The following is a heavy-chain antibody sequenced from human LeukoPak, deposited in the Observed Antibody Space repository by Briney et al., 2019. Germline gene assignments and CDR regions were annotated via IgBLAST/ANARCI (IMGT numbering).Heavy chain of an antibody. J-gene: IGHJ3*02. D-gene: IGHD3-22*01. CDR2: IYYSGST. CDR3: ARLSYDSSGYYYEDAFDI. Sequence: PSQTLSLTCTVSGGSISSGGYYWSWIRQHPGKGLEWVGYIYYSGSTYYNPSLKSRVTISVDTSKNQFSLKLSSVTAADTAVYYCARLSYDSSGYYYEDAFDIWGQGTMVTVSS. CDR1: GGSISSGGYY. V-gene: IGHV4-31*03.